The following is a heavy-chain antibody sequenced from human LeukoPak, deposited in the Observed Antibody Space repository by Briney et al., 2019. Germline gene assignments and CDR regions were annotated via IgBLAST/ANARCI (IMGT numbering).Heavy chain of an antibody. Sequence: GGSLRLSCAASGFTFSSYAMHWVRQAPGKGLEWVAVISYDGSNKYYADSVKGRFTISRDNSKNTLYLQMNGLRAEDTAVYYCARRYDYADYWGQGTLVTVSS. V-gene: IGHV3-30-3*01. CDR2: ISYDGSNK. J-gene: IGHJ4*02. D-gene: IGHD5-12*01. CDR1: GFTFSSYA. CDR3: ARRYDYADY.